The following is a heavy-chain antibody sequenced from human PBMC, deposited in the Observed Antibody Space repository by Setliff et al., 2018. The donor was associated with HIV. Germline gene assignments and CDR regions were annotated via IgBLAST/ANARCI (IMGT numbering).Heavy chain of an antibody. CDR3: ASHAKTVDTGLFDY. D-gene: IGHD3-9*01. CDR1: GTIIDRYA. CDR2: IIPIFGTA. Sequence: GASVKVSCKASGTIIDRYAISWVRQAPGQGLEWMGGIIPIFGTANYAEKFQGRVTFTADESTSTAYMEMSSLMSEDTAVYYCASHAKTVDTGLFDYWGQGTQVTVSS. V-gene: IGHV1-69*13. J-gene: IGHJ4*02.